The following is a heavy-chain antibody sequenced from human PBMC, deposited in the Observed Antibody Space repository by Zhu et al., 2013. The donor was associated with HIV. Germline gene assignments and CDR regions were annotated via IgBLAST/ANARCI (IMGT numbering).Heavy chain of an antibody. D-gene: IGHD6-19*01. Sequence: QVQLVQSGAEVKKPGASVKVSCKASGYTFTGYYMHWVRQAPGQGLEWMGWINLNSGGTNYAQKFQGRVTMTRETSISTVYMELSGLRSDDTAVYYCARGHSSGWANFDYWGQGALVTVSS. CDR2: INLNSGGT. J-gene: IGHJ4*02. CDR1: GYTFTGYY. V-gene: IGHV1-2*02. CDR3: ARGHSSGWANFDY.